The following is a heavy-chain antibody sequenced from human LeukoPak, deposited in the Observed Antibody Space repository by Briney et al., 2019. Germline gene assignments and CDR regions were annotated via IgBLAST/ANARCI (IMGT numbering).Heavy chain of an antibody. J-gene: IGHJ6*03. CDR3: ARGGLEYYYYYYMDV. Sequence: SETLSLTCSVSGGSMSNYYWSWIRQPPGKGLEWIGYIYYSGNTHYNPSLKRRVTMSVDTSKNQFSLKLSSVTAADTAVYYCARGGLEYYYYYYMDVWGKGTTVTVSS. CDR1: GGSMSNYY. CDR2: IYYSGNT. V-gene: IGHV4-59*12.